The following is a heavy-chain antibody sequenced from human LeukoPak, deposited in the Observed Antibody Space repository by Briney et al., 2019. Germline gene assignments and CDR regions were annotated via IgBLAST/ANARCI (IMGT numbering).Heavy chain of an antibody. J-gene: IGHJ2*01. CDR1: GGSFSGYY. D-gene: IGHD6-19*01. V-gene: IGHV4-34*01. CDR3: AKLERWLGYFDL. Sequence: PSETLSLTCAVYGGSFSGYYWSWIRQPPGKGLEWIGEINHSGSTNYNPSLKSRVTISVDTSKNQFSLKLSSVTAADTAVYYCAKLERWLGYFDLWGRGTLVAVSS. CDR2: INHSGST.